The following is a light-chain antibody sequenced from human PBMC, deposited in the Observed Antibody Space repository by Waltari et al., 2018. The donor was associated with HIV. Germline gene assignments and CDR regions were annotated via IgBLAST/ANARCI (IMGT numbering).Light chain of an antibody. CDR1: QSVRSNY. CDR3: QQYSTSPLT. J-gene: IGKJ4*01. CDR2: DAS. V-gene: IGKV3D-20*01. Sequence: IVLTQSPATLSLSPGERATLSCGASQSVRSNYLAWYQQKPGLAPRLLIYDASNRATGIPDRFSGSGSGTDFTLTISRLEPEDFAVYYCQQYSTSPLTFGGGTKMEIK.